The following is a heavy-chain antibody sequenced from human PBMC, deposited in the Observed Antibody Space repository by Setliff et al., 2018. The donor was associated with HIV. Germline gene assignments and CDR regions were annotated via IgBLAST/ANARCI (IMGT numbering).Heavy chain of an antibody. CDR1: GGSISAYY. CDR2: VYIRGSP. Sequence: LPETLSLTCTVSGGSISAYYWNWFRQPAGKGLEWIGRVYIRGSPNSNPSLMSRVTTSIDTSKNQSFLRLSSVTAADTAVYYCAREGRQLWFFDFWGQGALVTVSS. CDR3: AREGRQLWFFDF. V-gene: IGHV4-4*07. D-gene: IGHD5-18*01. J-gene: IGHJ4*02.